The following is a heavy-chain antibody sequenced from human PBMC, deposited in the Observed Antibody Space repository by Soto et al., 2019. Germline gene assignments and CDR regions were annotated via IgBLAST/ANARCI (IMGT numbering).Heavy chain of an antibody. CDR2: IWHDGSKK. CDR1: GFSFNTYG. D-gene: IGHD3-3*02. CDR3: ARGQKVSIFGVLPSEFDF. V-gene: IGHV3-33*01. J-gene: IGHJ4*02. Sequence: QVQLVESGGGAVQPGRSLRLSCTTSGFSFNTYGMHWVRQAPGKGLEWVAVIWHDGSKKYYADSVTGRFTVSRDDSKDTLYLLIDSLRPDDTAVYYCARGQKVSIFGVLPSEFDFWGQGTLVTVSS.